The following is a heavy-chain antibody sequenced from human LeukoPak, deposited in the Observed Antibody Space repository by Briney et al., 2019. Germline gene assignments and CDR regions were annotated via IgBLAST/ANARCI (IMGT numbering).Heavy chain of an antibody. Sequence: GGSLRLSCAASGFTFSSAWMTWVRQAPGKGLEWVGRIIQTSGGATTEYAAPVKGRFTISRDDPTNTLYLQMYSLKTEDTAVYYCATGFSTATHDGYWGQGTLVTVSS. J-gene: IGHJ4*02. D-gene: IGHD3-3*02. CDR3: ATGFSTATHDGY. V-gene: IGHV3-15*01. CDR2: IIQTSGGATT. CDR1: GFTFSSAW.